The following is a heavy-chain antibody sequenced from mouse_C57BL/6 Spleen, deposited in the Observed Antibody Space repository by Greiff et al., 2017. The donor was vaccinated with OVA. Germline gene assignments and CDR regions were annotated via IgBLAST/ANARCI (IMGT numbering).Heavy chain of an antibody. CDR1: GYTFTSYW. Sequence: QVQLQQPGAELVKPGASVKVSCKASGYTFTSYWMHWVKQRPGQGLEWIGRIHPSDSDTNYTQKFKGKATLTVDKSSSTAYMPLSRLTSEDSAVYDGAVGCYDGYHLGFADWGQGTLVTVSA. CDR2: IHPSDSDT. V-gene: IGHV1-74*01. CDR3: AVGCYDGYHLGFAD. D-gene: IGHD2-3*01. J-gene: IGHJ3*01.